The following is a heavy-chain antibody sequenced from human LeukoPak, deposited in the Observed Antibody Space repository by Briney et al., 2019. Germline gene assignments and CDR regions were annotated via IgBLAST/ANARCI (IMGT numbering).Heavy chain of an antibody. D-gene: IGHD6-13*01. CDR1: GFTFSTYA. V-gene: IGHV3-23*01. J-gene: IGHJ4*02. CDR3: AKLVASGTQY. Sequence: PGRSLRLSCAASGFTFSTYAMTWIRHAPATGLDWVSTISTSGGSTFYADSVKGRFTISRDNSKNTLYLQMNSLRAEDTAVYYCAKLVASGTQYWGQGTLVTVSS. CDR2: ISTSGGST.